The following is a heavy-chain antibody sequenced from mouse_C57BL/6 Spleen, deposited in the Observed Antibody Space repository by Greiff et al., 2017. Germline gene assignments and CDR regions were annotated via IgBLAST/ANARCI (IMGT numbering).Heavy chain of an antibody. D-gene: IGHD2-14*01. CDR3: ERHQGTKAVDY. CDR1: GFTFSSYG. Sequence: EVKLLESGGDFVKPGGSLKLSCTASGFTFSSYGMTWVRQTPGKGLEWVGDISSGGGCTYYQDRLKGRFTIARDNANSTLYLQLSSLTSEDSAIYYCERHQGTKAVDYWGQGTTLTVSS. CDR2: ISSGGGCT. V-gene: IGHV5-6*01. J-gene: IGHJ2*01.